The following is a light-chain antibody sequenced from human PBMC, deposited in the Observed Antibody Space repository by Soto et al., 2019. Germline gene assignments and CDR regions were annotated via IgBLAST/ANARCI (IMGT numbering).Light chain of an antibody. V-gene: IGKV1-5*01. J-gene: IGKJ4*01. CDR3: QQYKTYGGI. CDR1: QSISNW. CDR2: DAS. Sequence: DIQMTQSPSTLSASVGDRVTITCRASQSISNWLAWYQQKPGKAPKLLIYDASSLHNGVPSRFSGSGSGTEFTLTISILQPDDFATYYCQQYKTYGGIFGGGTKVEIK.